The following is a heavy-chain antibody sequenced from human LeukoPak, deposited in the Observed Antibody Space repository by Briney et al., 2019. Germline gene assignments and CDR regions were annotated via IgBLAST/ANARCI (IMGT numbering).Heavy chain of an antibody. J-gene: IGHJ5*02. CDR2: INHSGST. Sequence: PSETLSLTCAVYGGFFSGYYWSWIRPPPGKGLEWIGEINHSGSTNYNPSLKSRVTISVDTSKNQFSLKLSSVTAADTAVYYCARVYSSSHNWFDPWGQGTLVTVSS. CDR1: GGFFSGYY. D-gene: IGHD6-13*01. V-gene: IGHV4-34*01. CDR3: ARVYSSSHNWFDP.